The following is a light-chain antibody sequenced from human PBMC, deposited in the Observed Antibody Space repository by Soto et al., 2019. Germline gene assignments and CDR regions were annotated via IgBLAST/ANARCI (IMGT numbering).Light chain of an antibody. CDR1: SSNIGNNY. J-gene: IGLJ3*02. Sequence: QSVLTQPPSVSAAPGQKVTISCSGSSSNIGNNYVSWYQQLPGTAPKLLIYESNKRPSGIPDRFSGSKSGTSATLGITGLQTGDEADYYCGAWDSSLSAWVFGGGTKLTVL. V-gene: IGLV1-51*02. CDR2: ESN. CDR3: GAWDSSLSAWV.